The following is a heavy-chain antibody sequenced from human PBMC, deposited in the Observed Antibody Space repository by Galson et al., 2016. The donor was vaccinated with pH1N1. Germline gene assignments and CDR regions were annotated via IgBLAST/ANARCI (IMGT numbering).Heavy chain of an antibody. J-gene: IGHJ2*01. CDR2: IYPGDSDT. V-gene: IGHV5-51*03. CDR1: GYSFTSYW. CDR3: ARYAVTYYYDSSGYPDWYFDL. Sequence: QSGAEVKKPGESLKISCKGSGYSFTSYWNGWVRQMPGKGLEWMGIIYPGDSDTRYSPSFQGQVTISADKSTSTAYLQWSSLKASATAIYYCARYAVTYYYDSSGYPDWYFDLWGRGTLVTVSS. D-gene: IGHD3-22*01.